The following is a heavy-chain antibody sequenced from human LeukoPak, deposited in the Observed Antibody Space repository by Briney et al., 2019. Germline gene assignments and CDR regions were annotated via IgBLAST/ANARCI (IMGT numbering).Heavy chain of an antibody. D-gene: IGHD3-22*01. CDR2: IWYDGSNK. CDR3: ARDLGYYYDSSVSDY. V-gene: IGHV3-33*01. Sequence: QSGRSLRLSCAASGFTFSSYGMHWVRQAPGKGLEWVAVIWYDGSNKYYADSVKGRFTISRDNSKNTLYLQMNSLRAEGTAVYYCARDLGYYYDSSVSDYWGQGTLVTVSS. CDR1: GFTFSSYG. J-gene: IGHJ4*02.